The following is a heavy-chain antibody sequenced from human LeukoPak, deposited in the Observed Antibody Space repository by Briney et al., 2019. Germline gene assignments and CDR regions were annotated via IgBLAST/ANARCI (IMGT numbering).Heavy chain of an antibody. CDR2: INHSGST. V-gene: IGHV4-34*01. J-gene: IGHJ4*02. CDR3: ARPAKPY. CDR1: GGSFSGYY. Sequence: SETLSLTCAVYGGSFSGYYWSWIRQPPGKGLEWIGEINHSGSTNYNPSLKSRVTISVDTSKNQFSLKLSSVTAADTAVYYCARPAKPYWGQGTRVTVSS. D-gene: IGHD1-14*01.